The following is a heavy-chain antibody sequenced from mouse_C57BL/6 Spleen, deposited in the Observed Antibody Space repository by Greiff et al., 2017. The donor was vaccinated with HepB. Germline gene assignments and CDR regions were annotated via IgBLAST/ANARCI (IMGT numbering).Heavy chain of an antibody. Sequence: EVKVVESGGGLVKPGGSLKLSCAASGFTFSSYAMSWVRQTPEKRLEWVATISDGGSYTYYPDNVKGRFTISRDNAKNNLYLQMSHLKSEDTAMYYCARAPIYYDYAWFAYWGQGTLVTVSA. J-gene: IGHJ3*01. CDR2: ISDGGSYT. CDR3: ARAPIYYDYAWFAY. CDR1: GFTFSSYA. D-gene: IGHD2-4*01. V-gene: IGHV5-4*03.